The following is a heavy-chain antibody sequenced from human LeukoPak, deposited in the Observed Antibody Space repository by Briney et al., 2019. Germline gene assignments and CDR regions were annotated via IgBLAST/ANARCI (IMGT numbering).Heavy chain of an antibody. D-gene: IGHD5-12*01. J-gene: IGHJ4*02. V-gene: IGHV4-59*01. Sequence: PSETLSLTCTVSGGSINSYSWSWLRRPPGKRLEWIGYIYYSGSTHYNPSLKSRVTISVDTSKNQFSLKLSSVTAADTAVYYCARGDIVATSTYFDYWGQGTLVTVSS. CDR3: ARGDIVATSTYFDY. CDR1: GGSINSYS. CDR2: IYYSGST.